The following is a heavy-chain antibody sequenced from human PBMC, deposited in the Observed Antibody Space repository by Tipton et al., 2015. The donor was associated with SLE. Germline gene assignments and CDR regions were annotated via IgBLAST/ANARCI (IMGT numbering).Heavy chain of an antibody. J-gene: IGHJ6*02. V-gene: IGHV1-2*02. CDR1: GYTFTGYY. CDR2: INPNSGGT. CDR3: ARLRPYDFWSGPLYYYYGMDV. Sequence: QLVQSGAEVKKPGASVKVSCKASGYTFTGYYIHWVRQAPGQGLEWMGWINPNSGGTNYAQKFQGRVTMTRDTSINTAYMELSRLRSDDTAVYYCARLRPYDFWSGPLYYYYGMDVWGQGTTVTVSS. D-gene: IGHD3-3*01.